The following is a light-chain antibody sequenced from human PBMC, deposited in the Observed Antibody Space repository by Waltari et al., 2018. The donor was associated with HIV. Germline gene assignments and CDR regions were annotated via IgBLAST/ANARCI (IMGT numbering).Light chain of an antibody. V-gene: IGLV1-40*01. CDR3: QSYDSSLSGGDVV. Sequence: QSVLTQPPSVSGAPGQMVTISCTGSSSNIGAGYDVHWYHHLPGTAPKLLIYGKSNRPSGVPDRFAGSKSGTSASLAITGLQAEDEADYYCQSYDSSLSGGDVVFGGGTKLTVL. J-gene: IGLJ2*01. CDR2: GKS. CDR1: SSNIGAGYD.